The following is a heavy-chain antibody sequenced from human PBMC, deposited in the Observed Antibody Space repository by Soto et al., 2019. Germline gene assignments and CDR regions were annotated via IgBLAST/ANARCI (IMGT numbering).Heavy chain of an antibody. CDR2: ISYSGTT. CDR3: ARGQRGSYPYYYGMDV. CDR1: GGSFSSGTYY. D-gene: IGHD3-16*01. J-gene: IGHJ6*02. V-gene: IGHV4-31*03. Sequence: QVQLQESGPGLVKPSQTLSLTCSVSGGSFSSGTYYWSWIRQLPGKGLEWIGYISYSGTTYYNPSLMGRVTISLDTSKNQFSLKLNSVTAADTALYYCARGQRGSYPYYYGMDVWGQGTTVTVSS.